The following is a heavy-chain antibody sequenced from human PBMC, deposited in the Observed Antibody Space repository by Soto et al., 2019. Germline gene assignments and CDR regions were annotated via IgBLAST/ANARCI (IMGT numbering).Heavy chain of an antibody. D-gene: IGHD3-9*01. CDR2: FDPEDGET. CDR1: GYTLTELS. CDR3: ATRTYYDILTGPKQFDY. Sequence: ASVKVSCKVSGYTLTELSMHWVRQAPGKGLEWMGGFDPEDGETIYAQKFRGRVTMTEDTSTDTAYMELSSLRSEDTAVYYCATRTYYDILTGPKQFDYWGQGTLVTVSS. J-gene: IGHJ4*02. V-gene: IGHV1-24*01.